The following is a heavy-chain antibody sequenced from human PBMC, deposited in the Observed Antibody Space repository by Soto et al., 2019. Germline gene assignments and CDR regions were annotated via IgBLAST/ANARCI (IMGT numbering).Heavy chain of an antibody. CDR2: MSPNSGNT. CDR3: VTWARSGGDTGVY. V-gene: IGHV1-8*01. J-gene: IGHJ4*02. D-gene: IGHD3-3*01. CDR1: GYTFTNYD. Sequence: QVQLVQSGAEVKKPGASVRVSCQTSGYTFTNYDSNWVRQAAGQGLEWMGWMSPNSGNTGYAQMCQGSVSITRDTATSTAYMELSSLRSEDTAVCYCVTWARSGGDTGVYWGQGPLVPVSS.